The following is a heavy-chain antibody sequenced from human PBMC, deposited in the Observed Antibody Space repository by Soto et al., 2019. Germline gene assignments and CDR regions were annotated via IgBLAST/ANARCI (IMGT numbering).Heavy chain of an antibody. J-gene: IGHJ4*02. D-gene: IGHD1-20*01. CDR1: GGTFSSYT. V-gene: IGHV1-69*02. CDR2: IIPILGIA. Sequence: ASVKVSCKASGGTFSSYTISWVRQAPGQGLEWMGRIIPILGIANYAQKFQSRVTITADKSTSTAYMELSSLRSEDTAVYYCARVSIAGSYFDYWGQGTLVTVSS. CDR3: ARVSIAGSYFDY.